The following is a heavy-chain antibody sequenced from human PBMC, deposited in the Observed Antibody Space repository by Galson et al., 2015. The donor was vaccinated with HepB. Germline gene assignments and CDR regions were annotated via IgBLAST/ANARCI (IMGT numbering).Heavy chain of an antibody. CDR2: IKQDGSEK. CDR3: ARARGAGDAPPHCSGGSCYSDY. Sequence: SLRLSCAASGFTFSSYWMSWVRQAPGKGLEWVANIKQDGSEKYYVDSVKGRFTISRDNAKNSLYMQMNSLRAEDTAVYYCARARGAGDAPPHCSGGSCYSDYWGQGTLVTVSS. CDR1: GFTFSSYW. D-gene: IGHD2-15*01. V-gene: IGHV3-7*03. J-gene: IGHJ4*02.